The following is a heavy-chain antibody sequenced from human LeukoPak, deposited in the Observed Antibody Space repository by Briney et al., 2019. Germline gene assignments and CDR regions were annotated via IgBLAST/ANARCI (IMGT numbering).Heavy chain of an antibody. V-gene: IGHV3-30*18. CDR2: ISYDGSNK. CDR1: GFTFSSYG. J-gene: IGHJ6*02. D-gene: IGHD2-15*01. Sequence: GGSLRLSCAASGFTFSSYGMHWVRQAPGKGLKWVAVISYDGSNKYYADSVKGRFTISRDNSKNTLYLQMNSLRAEDTAVYYCAKDRHCSGGSCYPGPYYYGMDVWGQGTTVTVSS. CDR3: AKDRHCSGGSCYPGPYYYGMDV.